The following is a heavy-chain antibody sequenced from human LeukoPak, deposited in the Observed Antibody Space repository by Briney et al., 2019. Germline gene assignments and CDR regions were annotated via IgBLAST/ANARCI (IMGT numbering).Heavy chain of an antibody. D-gene: IGHD1-26*01. J-gene: IGHJ3*02. V-gene: IGHV3-9*03. CDR2: ISWNSGSI. CDR1: GFTFSSYS. Sequence: HPGGSLRLSCAASGFTFSSYSMNWVRQAPGKGLEWVSGISWNSGSIGYADSVKGRFTISRDNAKNSLYLQMNSLRAEDMALYYCAKDLYSGSYYNAFDIWGQGTMVTVSS. CDR3: AKDLYSGSYYNAFDI.